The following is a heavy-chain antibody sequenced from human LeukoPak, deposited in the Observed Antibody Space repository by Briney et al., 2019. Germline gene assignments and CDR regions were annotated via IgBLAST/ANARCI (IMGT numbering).Heavy chain of an antibody. CDR1: GFSFRSFA. J-gene: IGHJ4*02. D-gene: IGHD2-21*01. Sequence: GGSLRLSCAASGFSFRSFAMSWVRQAPGKGLEWVAVISDSGRATRYADSVRGRFTISRDNSRDTLYLQVNNLRDDDSAIYYCATKYSGLSPFYYWGQGTLVTVSS. CDR3: ATKYSGLSPFYY. V-gene: IGHV3-23*01. CDR2: ISDSGRAT.